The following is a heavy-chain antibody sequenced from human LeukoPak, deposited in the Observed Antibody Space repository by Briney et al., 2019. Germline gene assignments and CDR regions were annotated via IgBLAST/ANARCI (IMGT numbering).Heavy chain of an antibody. CDR3: AREEGGYGFWSGYVDY. Sequence: GGSLRLSCAASGFTFSSYSMSWVRQAPGKGLEWVARIKKDGSEKYYVDSVRGRFTISRDIAKSSLYLQMNSLRAEDTAVYYCAREEGGYGFWSGYVDYWGQGTLVTVSS. V-gene: IGHV3-7*01. J-gene: IGHJ4*02. D-gene: IGHD3-3*01. CDR2: IKKDGSEK. CDR1: GFTFSSYS.